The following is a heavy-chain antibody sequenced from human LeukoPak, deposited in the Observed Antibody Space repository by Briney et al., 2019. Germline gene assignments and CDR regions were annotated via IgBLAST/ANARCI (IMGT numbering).Heavy chain of an antibody. V-gene: IGHV3-7*01. CDR3: ARRPLAASFFDY. D-gene: IGHD2-15*01. CDR1: GFTFSNYW. Sequence: GGSLRLSCAASGFTFSNYWMSWVRQAPGKGLEWVANIKQDGSEKYYVDSVKGRFTISRDNAKNSLYLQMNSLRVEDTAVYYCARRPLAASFFDYWGQGTQVTVSS. J-gene: IGHJ4*02. CDR2: IKQDGSEK.